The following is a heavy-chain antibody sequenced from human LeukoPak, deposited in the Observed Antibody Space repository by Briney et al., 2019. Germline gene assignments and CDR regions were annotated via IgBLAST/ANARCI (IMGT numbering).Heavy chain of an antibody. CDR2: IKQDGSEK. J-gene: IGHJ4*02. CDR1: GFTFSSYW. D-gene: IGHD6-13*01. V-gene: IGHV3-7*01. Sequence: GGSLRLSCAASGFTFSSYWMTRVRQAPGKGLEWVANIKQDGSEKYYVDSVKGRFTISRDNAKNSLYLQMNSLRAEDTAVYYCARAIAASQYYFDYWGQGTLVTVSS. CDR3: ARAIAASQYYFDY.